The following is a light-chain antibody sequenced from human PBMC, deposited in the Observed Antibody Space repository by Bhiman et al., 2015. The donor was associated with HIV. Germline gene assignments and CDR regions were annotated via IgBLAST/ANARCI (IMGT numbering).Light chain of an antibody. CDR1: SSDIGAYNY. J-gene: IGLJ2*01. CDR2: EVN. Sequence: QSALTQPPSASGSPGQSVTISCTGSSSDIGAYNYVSWYHQPPGKAPTLKIYEVNKRPSGVPDRFSGSKSGNTASLTISGLQADDEADYYCCSYAGSSTSLVFGGGTKLTVL. V-gene: IGLV2-8*01. CDR3: CSYAGSSTSLV.